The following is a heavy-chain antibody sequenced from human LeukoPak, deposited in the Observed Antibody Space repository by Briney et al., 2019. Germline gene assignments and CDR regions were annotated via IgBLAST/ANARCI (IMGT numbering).Heavy chain of an antibody. CDR3: ASNSGYDLDYFDY. Sequence: SVKVSCKASGGTFSSYAISWVRQAPGQGLEWMGGIIPIFGTANYAQKFQGRVTITADKSTSTAYMELSSLRPEDTAVYYCASNSGYDLDYFDYWGQGTLVTVSS. CDR2: IIPIFGTA. V-gene: IGHV1-69*06. CDR1: GGTFSSYA. D-gene: IGHD5-12*01. J-gene: IGHJ4*02.